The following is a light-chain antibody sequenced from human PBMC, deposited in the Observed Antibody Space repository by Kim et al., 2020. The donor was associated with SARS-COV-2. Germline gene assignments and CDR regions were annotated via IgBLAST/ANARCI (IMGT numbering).Light chain of an antibody. CDR3: QQYGTWT. CDR2: AAS. V-gene: IGKV3-20*01. J-gene: IGKJ1*01. CDR1: QSVSSTH. Sequence: SWSPGDRATLSCRASQSVSSTHLAWYQQKPGQAPRLLIYAASSRASGVPDRFSASGSGTDFTLTISRLEPEDFAVYYCQQYGTWTFGQGTKVDIK.